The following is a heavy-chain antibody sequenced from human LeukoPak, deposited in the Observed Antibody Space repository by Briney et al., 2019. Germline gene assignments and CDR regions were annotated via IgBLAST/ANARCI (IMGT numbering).Heavy chain of an antibody. D-gene: IGHD3-22*01. Sequence: SETLSLTCTVSGGSISTRSYYWGWIRQPPGKGLEWIGSIYYSGSTYYNPSLKSRVTISVDTSKNQFSLKLSSVTAADTAAYYCARRAYYYDTSGYFDYWGQGTLVTVSS. CDR2: IYYSGST. CDR3: ARRAYYYDTSGYFDY. J-gene: IGHJ4*02. V-gene: IGHV4-39*01. CDR1: GGSISTRSYY.